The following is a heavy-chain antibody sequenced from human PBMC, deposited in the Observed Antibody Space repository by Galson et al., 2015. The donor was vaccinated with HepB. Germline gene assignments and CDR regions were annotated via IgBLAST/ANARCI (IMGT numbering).Heavy chain of an antibody. D-gene: IGHD3-16*02. CDR1: GFTFSSYA. J-gene: IGHJ3*02. V-gene: IGHV3-23*01. Sequence: SLRLSCAASGFTFSSYAMSWVRQAPGKGMEWVSGISGSGGSTYYADSVKGRFTVSRDNSKKTLYLQMNSLVAEDTGLYYCAKDPAVVSWVGVGAFDIWGQGTMVTVSS. CDR2: ISGSGGST. CDR3: AKDPAVVSWVGVGAFDI.